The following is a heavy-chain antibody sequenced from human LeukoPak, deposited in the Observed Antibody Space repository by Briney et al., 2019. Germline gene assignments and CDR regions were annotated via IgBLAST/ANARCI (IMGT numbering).Heavy chain of an antibody. CDR3: AREEGVSRDYYDSSGYYPFDY. D-gene: IGHD3-22*01. CDR1: GYTFTGYY. V-gene: IGHV1-2*02. Sequence: GASVKVSCKASGYTFTGYYMHWVRQAPGQGLEWMGWINPNSGGTNYAQKFQGRVTMTRDTSISTAYMELSRLRSDDTAVYYCAREEGVSRDYYDSSGYYPFDYWGQGTLVTVSS. CDR2: INPNSGGT. J-gene: IGHJ4*02.